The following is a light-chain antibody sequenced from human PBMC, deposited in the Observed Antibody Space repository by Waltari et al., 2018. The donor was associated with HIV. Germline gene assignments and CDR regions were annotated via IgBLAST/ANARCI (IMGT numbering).Light chain of an antibody. CDR3: MQALQTPQYT. Sequence: DIVMTQSPLSLPVAPGEPASISCRSSQSLLHRNGYNYLDLYLQKPGQSPQLLIYLGSNRASGVPDRFSGSGSGTDFTLKISRVEAEDVGVYYCMQALQTPQYTFGQGTKLEIK. J-gene: IGKJ2*01. CDR2: LGS. V-gene: IGKV2-28*01. CDR1: QSLLHRNGYNY.